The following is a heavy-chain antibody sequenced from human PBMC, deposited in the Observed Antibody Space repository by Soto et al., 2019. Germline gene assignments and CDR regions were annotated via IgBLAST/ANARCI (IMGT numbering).Heavy chain of an antibody. CDR1: GGSISNGGYY. CDR3: ARDSHSQRPILRWGGGYMDV. V-gene: IGHV4-31*11. D-gene: IGHD6-25*01. CDR2: IYFSGST. J-gene: IGHJ6*03. Sequence: QLQLQESGPGLVKPSQTLSLTCAVSGGSISNGGYYWSWIRQHPGKGLEWIGSIYFSGSTYYNPSLKSRGTISVATAKKQFSLKLSSVTAAAAAGYYWARDSHSQRPILRWGGGYMDVWGKGTTVSVSS.